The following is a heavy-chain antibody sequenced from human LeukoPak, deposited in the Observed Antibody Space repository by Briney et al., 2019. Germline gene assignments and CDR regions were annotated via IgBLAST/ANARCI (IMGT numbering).Heavy chain of an antibody. V-gene: IGHV3-21*01. CDR1: GFTFSSYG. CDR3: ARGTMFPYYFDY. J-gene: IGHJ4*02. D-gene: IGHD3-10*02. Sequence: GSLRLSCAASGFTFSSYGMNWVRQAPGKGLEWVSFISSSSSYIYYADSLKGRFTISRDNAKNSLYLQMNSLRAEDTAVYYCARGTMFPYYFDYWGQGTLVTVSS. CDR2: ISSSSSYI.